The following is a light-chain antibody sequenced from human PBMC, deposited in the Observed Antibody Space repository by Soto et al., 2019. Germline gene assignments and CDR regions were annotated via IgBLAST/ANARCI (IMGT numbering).Light chain of an antibody. CDR2: EGS. CDR3: CSYAGSSTTYV. Sequence: QSALTQPASVSGSPGQSITISCTGTSSDVGSYNLVSWYQQHPGKAPKLLIYEGSKRPSGVSNRFSVSKSVNTASLTISGLQADDEVDYYCCSYAGSSTTYVFGTGTKLTVL. CDR1: SSDVGSYNL. V-gene: IGLV2-23*01. J-gene: IGLJ1*01.